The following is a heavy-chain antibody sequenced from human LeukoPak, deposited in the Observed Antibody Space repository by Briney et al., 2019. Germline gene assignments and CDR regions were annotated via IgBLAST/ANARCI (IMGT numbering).Heavy chain of an antibody. V-gene: IGHV3-21*01. J-gene: IGHJ4*02. Sequence: GGSLRLSCAASGFTFSSYSMNWVRQAPGKGLEWVSSISSSSSYIYYADSVKGRFTISRDNAKNSLYLQMNSLRAEDTAVNYCARDLSIAAAGSFDYWGQGTLVTVSS. CDR3: ARDLSIAAAGSFDY. CDR2: ISSSSSYI. D-gene: IGHD6-13*01. CDR1: GFTFSSYS.